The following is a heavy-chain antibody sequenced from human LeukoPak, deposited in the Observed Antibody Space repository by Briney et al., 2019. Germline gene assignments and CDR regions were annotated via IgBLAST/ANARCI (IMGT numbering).Heavy chain of an antibody. Sequence: SETLSLTCTVSGGSIIIGGYYWSWIRQHPGKGLEWIGYISYSGSTYYNPSLNSRVTISVGTSKSQFSLKLSSVTAADTAVYYCARVRGYSYGELDYWGQGTLVTVSS. CDR3: ARVRGYSYGELDY. J-gene: IGHJ4*02. CDR2: ISYSGST. V-gene: IGHV4-31*03. CDR1: GGSIIIGGYY. D-gene: IGHD5-18*01.